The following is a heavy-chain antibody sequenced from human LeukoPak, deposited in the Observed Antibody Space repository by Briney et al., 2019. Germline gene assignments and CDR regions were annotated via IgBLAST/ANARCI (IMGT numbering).Heavy chain of an antibody. CDR2: IWYDGSNK. V-gene: IGHV3-33*01. Sequence: GGSLRLSCAASGFTFSSYGMHWGRQAPGKGLEWVAVIWYDGSNKYYADSVKGRFTISRDNSKNTLYLQMNSLRAEDTAVYYCARDRRCSGGSCYLDYWGQGTLVTVSS. CDR1: GFTFSSYG. J-gene: IGHJ4*02. CDR3: ARDRRCSGGSCYLDY. D-gene: IGHD2-15*01.